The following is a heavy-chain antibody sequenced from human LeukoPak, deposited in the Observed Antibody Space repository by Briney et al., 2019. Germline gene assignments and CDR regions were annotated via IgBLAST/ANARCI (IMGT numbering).Heavy chain of an antibody. V-gene: IGHV3-30*01. CDR3: ARDGSGWSFDY. Sequence: GRSLRLSCAASGFTFSSYDMHWVRQAPGKGLEWVAVISYDGSNKYYADSVRGRFTISRDNSKNTLHLQMNSLRAEDTAVYYCARDGSGWSFDYWGQGTLVTVSS. J-gene: IGHJ4*02. D-gene: IGHD6-19*01. CDR2: ISYDGSNK. CDR1: GFTFSSYD.